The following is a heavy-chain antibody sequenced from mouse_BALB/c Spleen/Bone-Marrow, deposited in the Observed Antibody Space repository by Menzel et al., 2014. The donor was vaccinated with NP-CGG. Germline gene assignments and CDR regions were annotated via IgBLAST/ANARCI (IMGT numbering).Heavy chain of an antibody. V-gene: IGHV7-3*02. CDR3: ARETGYAYGNFAMDY. CDR1: GFTSIDYY. D-gene: IGHD2-1*01. Sequence: EVQVVESGGGLVQPGGSLRLSCEASGFTSIDYYMTWVRQPPGKALEWLGFIRNRANGYTTEYSASVKGRLTISRDISQSIFYLQMNTLRAEDSATYYCARETGYAYGNFAMDYWGQGTSVTVSS. J-gene: IGHJ4*01. CDR2: IRNRANGYTT.